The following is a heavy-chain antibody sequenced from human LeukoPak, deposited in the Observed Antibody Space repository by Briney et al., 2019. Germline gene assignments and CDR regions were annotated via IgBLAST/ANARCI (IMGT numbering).Heavy chain of an antibody. CDR2: INHSGST. CDR1: GGSFSGYY. Sequence: SPSETLSLTCAVYGGSFSGYYWSWIRQPPGKGLEWIGEINHSGSTNYNPSLKSRVTISVGTSKNQFSLKLSSVTAADTAVYYCARGSTFWVPYYYYGMDVWGQGTTVTVSS. CDR3: ARGSTFWVPYYYYGMDV. J-gene: IGHJ6*02. D-gene: IGHD7-27*01. V-gene: IGHV4-34*01.